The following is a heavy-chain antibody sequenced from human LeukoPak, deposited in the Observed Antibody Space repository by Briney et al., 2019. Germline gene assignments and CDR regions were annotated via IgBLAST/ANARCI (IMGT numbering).Heavy chain of an antibody. CDR3: ARSRGYSSSWKEAEYFQH. CDR2: INHSGST. CDR1: GGSFSGYY. Sequence: SETLSLTCAVYGGSFSGYYWSWIRQPPGKGLEWIGEINHSGSTNYNPSLKSRVTISVDTSKNQFSLQLNSVTPEDTAVYYCARSRGYSSSWKEAEYFQHWGQGTLVTVSS. V-gene: IGHV4-34*01. J-gene: IGHJ1*01. D-gene: IGHD6-13*01.